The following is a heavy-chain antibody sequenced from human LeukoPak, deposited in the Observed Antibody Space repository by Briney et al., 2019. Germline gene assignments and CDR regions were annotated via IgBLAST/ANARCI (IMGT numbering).Heavy chain of an antibody. D-gene: IGHD3-22*01. CDR3: ARAPSEIGGYYPEYFRH. V-gene: IGHV3-74*01. Sequence: PGGSPRLSCAASGFTFSTYWIHWVRQAPGKGLVWVSRIKSDGSTNYADSVKGRFTISRDNAKNTVSLQMNSLRPEDAGVYYCARAPSEIGGYYPEYFRHWGQGTLVTVSS. CDR2: IKSDGST. J-gene: IGHJ1*01. CDR1: GFTFSTYW.